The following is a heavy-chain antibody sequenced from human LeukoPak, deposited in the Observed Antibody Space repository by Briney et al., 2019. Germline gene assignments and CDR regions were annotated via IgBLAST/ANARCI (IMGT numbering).Heavy chain of an antibody. CDR2: IYYSGST. Sequence: SETMSLTCTVSGGSISSYYWSWIRQPPGKGLEWIGYIYYSGSTNYNPSLKSRVTISVDTSKNQFSLKLSSVTAADTAVYYCARSQWLAGGHWFDPWGQGTLVTVSS. V-gene: IGHV4-59*01. CDR3: ARSQWLAGGHWFDP. J-gene: IGHJ5*02. CDR1: GGSISSYY. D-gene: IGHD6-19*01.